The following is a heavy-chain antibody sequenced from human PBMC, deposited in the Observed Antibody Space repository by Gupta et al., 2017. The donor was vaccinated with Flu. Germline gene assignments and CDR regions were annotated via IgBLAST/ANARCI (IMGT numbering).Heavy chain of an antibody. Sequence: WIRQHPGKGLEWIEYIHYSGITYYNPSLRSRATISVDTSRNQFSLKLSSVTAADTAVYHCSRRVGDYDIVAGYYFDSWGQGTLVTVSS. J-gene: IGHJ4*02. V-gene: IGHV4-31*02. CDR3: SRRVGDYDIVAGYYFDS. D-gene: IGHD3-9*01. CDR2: IHYSGIT.